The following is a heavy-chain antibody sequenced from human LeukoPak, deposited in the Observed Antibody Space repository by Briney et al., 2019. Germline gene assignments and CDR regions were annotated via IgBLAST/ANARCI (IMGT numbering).Heavy chain of an antibody. D-gene: IGHD2-15*01. CDR1: GLTFSSYA. J-gene: IGHJ6*02. CDR2: ISYDGSNK. Sequence: PGGSLRLSCAASGLTFSSYAMHWVRQAPGKGLEWVAVISYDGSNKYYADSVKGRFTISRDNSKNTLYLQMNSLRAEDTAVYYCARVGVPCSGGSCYRYYGMDVWGQGTTVTVSS. CDR3: ARVGVPCSGGSCYRYYGMDV. V-gene: IGHV3-30-3*01.